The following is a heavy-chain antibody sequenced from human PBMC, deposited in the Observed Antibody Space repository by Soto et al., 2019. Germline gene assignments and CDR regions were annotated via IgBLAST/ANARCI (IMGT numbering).Heavy chain of an antibody. CDR1: GFTFSDYS. CDR3: ARQAARNYIDS. J-gene: IGHJ4*02. V-gene: IGHV3-11*01. Sequence: PVGSLRLSCVASGFTFSDYSMSWIRQAPGKGLEWLAFIDSRGRTLSYADSVRGRFTTSRDNAENSVYLQMDSLRADDTAVYYCARQAARNYIDSWGQGNSVTVSS. D-gene: IGHD6-6*01. CDR2: IDSRGRTL.